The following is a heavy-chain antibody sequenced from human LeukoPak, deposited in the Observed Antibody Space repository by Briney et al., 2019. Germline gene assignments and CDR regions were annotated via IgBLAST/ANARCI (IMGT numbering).Heavy chain of an antibody. CDR3: ARVKVEITYWFDP. CDR2: IYSGGST. V-gene: IGHV3-66*01. CDR1: GFTVNYNY. J-gene: IGHJ5*02. Sequence: GGSLRLSCAASGFTVNYNYMSWVRQAPGKGLEWVSVIYSGGSTYYADSVKGRFTISRDDSKNTVYLQMNSLRVEDTAVYYCARVKVEITYWFDPWGQGTLVTVSS. D-gene: IGHD3-10*01.